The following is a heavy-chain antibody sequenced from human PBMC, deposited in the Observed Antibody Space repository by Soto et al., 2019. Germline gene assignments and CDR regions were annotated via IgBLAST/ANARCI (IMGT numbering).Heavy chain of an antibody. D-gene: IGHD7-27*01. J-gene: IGHJ4*02. V-gene: IGHV2-5*02. CDR2: IYCDDDK. CDR3: AHSLIPNWGSRGAFDY. Sequence: QITLKESGPTLVKPTQTLTLTCTFSGFSLSTSGVGVGWIRQPPGKALEWLALIYCDDDKRYSPSLKSRLTITKDTSKNQLVLTMTNIDPVDTATYYFAHSLIPNWGSRGAFDYWGKGTLVTVSS. CDR1: GFSLSTSGVG.